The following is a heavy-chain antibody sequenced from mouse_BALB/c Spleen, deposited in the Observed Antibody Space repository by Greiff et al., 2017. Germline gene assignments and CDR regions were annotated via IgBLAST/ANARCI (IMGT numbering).Heavy chain of an antibody. D-gene: IGHD2-3*01. CDR1: GYTFTDYN. CDR2: IYPYNGGT. CDR3: ARGGWLLSWFAY. V-gene: IGHV1S29*02. Sequence: EVKLMESGPELVKPGASVKISCKASGYTFTDYNMHWVKQSHGKSLEWIGYIYPYNGGTGYNQKFKSKATLTVDNSSSTAYMELRSLTSEDSAVYYCARGGWLLSWFAYWGQGTLVTVSA. J-gene: IGHJ3*01.